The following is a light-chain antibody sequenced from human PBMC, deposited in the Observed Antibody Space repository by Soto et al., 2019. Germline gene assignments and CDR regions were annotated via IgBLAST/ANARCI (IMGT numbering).Light chain of an antibody. J-gene: IGKJ2*01. CDR3: QQLNDYPYT. CDR2: AAS. V-gene: IGKV1-9*01. Sequence: DIQLTQSPSLLSASVGDRVTITCRASQGIRNYLAWYQQRPAKAPELLIYAASTLQTGVPPRFSGSGSGTEFTLRISNLQPEDFATYYCQQLNDYPYTFGQVTKLEIK. CDR1: QGIRNY.